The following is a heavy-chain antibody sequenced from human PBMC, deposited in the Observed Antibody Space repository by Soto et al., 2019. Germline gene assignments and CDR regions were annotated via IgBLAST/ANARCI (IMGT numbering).Heavy chain of an antibody. CDR2: ISSSSTI. CDR1: GFTFSTYN. J-gene: IGHJ4*02. CDR3: XXXXXXXY. V-gene: IGHV3-48*01. Sequence: EVQLVESGGGLVQPGGSLRLSCAASGFTFSTYNMNWVRQAPGKGLEWVSYISSSSTIYYADSVKGRFTISRDNAKNSLYLQXXXXXXXXXXXXXXXXXXXXXYXGQGTLVTVSS.